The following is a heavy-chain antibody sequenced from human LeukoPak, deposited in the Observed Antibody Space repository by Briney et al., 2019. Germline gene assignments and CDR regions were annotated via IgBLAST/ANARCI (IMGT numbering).Heavy chain of an antibody. CDR1: GNYW. CDR3: ARPLVSGHYYYYGMDV. V-gene: IGHV3-74*01. Sequence: PGGSLRLSCAASGNYWMHWVRQAPGKGLVWVSHINSDGSWTSYADSVKGRFTISRDNSKNTLYLQMNSLRAEDTAVYYCARPLVSGHYYYYGMDVWGQGTTVTVSS. D-gene: IGHD1-26*01. J-gene: IGHJ6*02. CDR2: INSDGSWT.